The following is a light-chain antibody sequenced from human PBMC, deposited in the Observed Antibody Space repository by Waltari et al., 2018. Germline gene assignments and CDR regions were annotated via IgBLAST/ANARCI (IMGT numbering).Light chain of an antibody. CDR3: QVWDSSSDHYV. CDR1: HSGSNS. V-gene: IGLV3-21*02. Sequence: SYVLPQPPSVSVAPGQTARLPCSGPHSGSNSVPWYQQKPGQAPVLVVYDDRDRPPGIPERFSGSNSGNTATLTISRVEAGDEADYYCQVWDSSSDHYVFGTGTKVTVL. J-gene: IGLJ1*01. CDR2: DDR.